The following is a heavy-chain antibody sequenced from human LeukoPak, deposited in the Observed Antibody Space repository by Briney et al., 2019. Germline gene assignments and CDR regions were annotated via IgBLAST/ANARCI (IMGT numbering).Heavy chain of an antibody. D-gene: IGHD6-19*01. CDR2: ISAYNGNT. Sequence: GASVKVSCKASGYTFTSYGISWVRQAPGQGLEWMGWISAYNGNTNYAQKFQGRVTMTRDTSTSTAYMELSSLRSEDTAMYYCGKRSRKYSSGWSPGPPYYFDYWGQGTLVTVSS. V-gene: IGHV1-18*01. CDR1: GYTFTSYG. CDR3: GKRSRKYSSGWSPGPPYYFDY. J-gene: IGHJ4*02.